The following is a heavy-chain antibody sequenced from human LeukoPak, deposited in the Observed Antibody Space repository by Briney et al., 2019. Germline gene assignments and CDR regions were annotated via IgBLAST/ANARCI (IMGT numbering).Heavy chain of an antibody. J-gene: IGHJ4*02. V-gene: IGHV4-61*01. CDR2: IYYSRST. Sequence: PSETLSLTCTVSSGSVNSGSYYWNWIRQPPGKGLEWVGYIYYSRSTNYNPSLKSRVTISVDTAKNQLSLKLSSVTAADTAVYYCARRAGYSGSWYEYWGQGTLVTVSS. CDR1: SGSVNSGSYY. D-gene: IGHD6-13*01. CDR3: ARRAGYSGSWYEY.